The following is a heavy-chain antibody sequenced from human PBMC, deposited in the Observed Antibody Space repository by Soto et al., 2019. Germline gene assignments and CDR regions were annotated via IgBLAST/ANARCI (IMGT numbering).Heavy chain of an antibody. CDR1: GGSISGHY. D-gene: IGHD4-17*01. J-gene: IGHJ4*02. CDR2: TYISGST. CDR3: ASALLDYGDYYFDY. Sequence: SETLSLTCTVSGGSISGHYWIWIRQSAGKGLEWIGRTYISGSTNYNPSLESRVTMSVDTSKNQFSLRLISVTAADTAVYYCASALLDYGDYYFDYWGQGILVTVSS. V-gene: IGHV4-4*07.